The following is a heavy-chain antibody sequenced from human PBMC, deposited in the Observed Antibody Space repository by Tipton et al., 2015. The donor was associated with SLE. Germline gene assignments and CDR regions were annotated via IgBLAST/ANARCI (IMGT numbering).Heavy chain of an antibody. J-gene: IGHJ4*02. D-gene: IGHD4-11*01. V-gene: IGHV4-61*05. CDR3: ARWAGPTVNLDY. CDR1: GGSISSSSYY. CDR2: IYYSGST. Sequence: LRLSCTVSGGSISSSSYYWGWIRQPPGKGLEWIGYIYYSGSTNYNPSLKSRVTISVDTSKNQFSLKLSSVTAADTAGYYCARWAGPTVNLDYWGQGTLVTVPS.